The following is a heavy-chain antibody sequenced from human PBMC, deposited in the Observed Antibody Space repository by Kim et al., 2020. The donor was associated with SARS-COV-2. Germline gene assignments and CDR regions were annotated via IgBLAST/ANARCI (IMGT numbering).Heavy chain of an antibody. CDR1: GFTLNTYG. CDR2: ISEDGHKT. D-gene: IGHD5-12*01. CDR3: VKDGSKRIVADMFYFAD. J-gene: IGHJ4*02. Sequence: GGSLRLSCAISGFTLNTYGVHWVRQAPEKEKEWVAVISEDGHKTQYAESVKGRFTISTDDSKKTIYLQMNSLRRDDTALYYCVKDGSKRIVADMFYFADWGQGALVIVSS. V-gene: IGHV3-30*18.